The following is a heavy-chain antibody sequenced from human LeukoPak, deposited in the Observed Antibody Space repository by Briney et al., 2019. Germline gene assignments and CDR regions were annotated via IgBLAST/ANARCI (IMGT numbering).Heavy chain of an antibody. CDR1: GFIFSSNE. V-gene: IGHV3-48*03. J-gene: IGHJ4*02. D-gene: IGHD2-15*01. CDR2: ISSSGSTI. CDR3: VNLDRGGTYLEY. Sequence: SGGSLRLSCAASGFIFSSNEMNWVRQAPGKGLEWVSYISSSGSTIYYADSVKGRITISRDNAKNSLYLQMSSLRAEDTAVYYCVNLDRGGTYLEYWGQGTLVTVSS.